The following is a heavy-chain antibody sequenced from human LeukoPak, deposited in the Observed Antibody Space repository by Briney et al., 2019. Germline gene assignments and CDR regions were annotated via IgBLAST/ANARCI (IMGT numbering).Heavy chain of an antibody. CDR2: VDPEDGET. D-gene: IGHD6-19*01. Sequence: ASVKVSCKVSGYTFTDYYMHWVQQAPGKGLEWMGLVDPEDGETIYAEKFQGRVTITADTSTDTAYMELSSLRSEDTAVYYCARGSSASSGWCFPHFDYWGQGTLVTVSS. J-gene: IGHJ4*02. CDR3: ARGSSASSGWCFPHFDY. CDR1: GYTFTDYY. V-gene: IGHV1-69-2*01.